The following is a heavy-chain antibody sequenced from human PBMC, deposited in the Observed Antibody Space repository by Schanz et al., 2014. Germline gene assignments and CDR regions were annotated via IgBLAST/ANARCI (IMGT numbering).Heavy chain of an antibody. CDR1: GFTFSSYA. J-gene: IGHJ6*03. CDR3: ARVKYCTITRCYRTETEGIYYMDV. D-gene: IGHD2-2*01. CDR2: ISGSGGST. Sequence: EVQLVESGGGWVQPGGSLRLSCATSGFTFSSYAMSWVRQAPGKGLEWVSAISGSGGSTYYADSVKGRFTISRDNSKNTLYLQMKSLRAEDTAVYYCARVKYCTITRCYRTETEGIYYMDVWGKGTTVTVS. V-gene: IGHV3-23*04.